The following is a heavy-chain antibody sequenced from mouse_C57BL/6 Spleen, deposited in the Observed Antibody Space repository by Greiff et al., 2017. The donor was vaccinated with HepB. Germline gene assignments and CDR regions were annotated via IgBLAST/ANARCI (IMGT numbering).Heavy chain of an antibody. Sequence: VQLKESGPVLVKPGASVKMSCKASGYTFTDYYMNWVKQSHGKSLEWIGVINPYNGGTSYNQKFKGKATLTVDKSSSTAYMELNSLTSEDSAVYYCARRTTVVYFDYWGQGTTLTVSS. CDR3: ARRTTVVYFDY. CDR2: INPYNGGT. J-gene: IGHJ2*01. V-gene: IGHV1-19*01. D-gene: IGHD1-1*01. CDR1: GYTFTDYY.